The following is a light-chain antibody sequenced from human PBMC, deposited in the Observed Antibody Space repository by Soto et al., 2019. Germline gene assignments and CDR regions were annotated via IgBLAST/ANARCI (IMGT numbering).Light chain of an antibody. CDR2: STN. CDR3: VLYMGSGIWV. J-gene: IGLJ3*02. V-gene: IGLV8-61*01. Sequence: QTVVTQEPSFSVSPGGTVTLTCGLSSGSVSTSYYPSLYQQTPGQAPRTLIYSTNTRSSGVPDRFSGSILGNKAALTITGAQADDESDYYCVLYMGSGIWVFGGGTKQTVL. CDR1: SGSVSTSYY.